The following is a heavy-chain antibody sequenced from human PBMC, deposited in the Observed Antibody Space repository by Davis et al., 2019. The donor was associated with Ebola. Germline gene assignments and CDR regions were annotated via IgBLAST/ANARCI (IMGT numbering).Heavy chain of an antibody. D-gene: IGHD2-2*01. V-gene: IGHV3-30*03. CDR2: ISYDGSNK. CDR1: GFTFSSYG. Sequence: GGSLRLSCAASGFTFSSYGMHWVRQAPGKGLEWVAVISYDGSNKYYADSVKGRFTISRDNSKNTLYLQMNSLKTEDTAVYYCTTDIVVVPAEEYYYYYGMDVWGQGTTVTVSS. CDR3: TTDIVVVPAEEYYYYYGMDV. J-gene: IGHJ6*02.